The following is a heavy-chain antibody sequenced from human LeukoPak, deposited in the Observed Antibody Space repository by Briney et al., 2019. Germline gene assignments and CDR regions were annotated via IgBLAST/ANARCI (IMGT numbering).Heavy chain of an antibody. CDR1: GGTFSSYA. CDR3: ARVERQWLVGNLDY. CDR2: IIPIFGTA. V-gene: IGHV1-69*13. D-gene: IGHD6-19*01. Sequence: SVKVSCKASGGTFSSYAISWVRQAPGQGLEWMGGIIPIFGTANYAQKFQGRVTITADESTSTAYMELSSLRSEDTAVYYCARVERQWLVGNLDYWGQGTLVTVSS. J-gene: IGHJ4*02.